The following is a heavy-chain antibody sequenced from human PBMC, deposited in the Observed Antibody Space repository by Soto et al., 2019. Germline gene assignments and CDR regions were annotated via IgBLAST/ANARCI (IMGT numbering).Heavy chain of an antibody. V-gene: IGHV3-11*01. J-gene: IGHJ6*02. Sequence: GGPLRLSCAASGFIFSDYYMSWIRQAPGKGLEWVSYISSVTGTIYYADSVKGRFTISRDNAKDSLYLQLNSLRAEDTAVYYCARVGQDYYYGMDVWGQGTTVTVS. CDR3: ARVGQDYYYGMDV. CDR1: GFIFSDYY. CDR2: ISSVTGTI.